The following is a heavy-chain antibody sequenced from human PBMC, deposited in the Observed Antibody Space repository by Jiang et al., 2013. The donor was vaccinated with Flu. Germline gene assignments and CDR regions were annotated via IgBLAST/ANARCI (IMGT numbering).Heavy chain of an antibody. J-gene: IGHJ4*02. V-gene: IGHV1-69*04. D-gene: IGHD1-14*01. CDR3: ARDRVAEPDY. Sequence: FQGRVTITADKSTSTAYMELSSLRSDDTAVYYCARDRVAEPDYWGQGTLVTVSS.